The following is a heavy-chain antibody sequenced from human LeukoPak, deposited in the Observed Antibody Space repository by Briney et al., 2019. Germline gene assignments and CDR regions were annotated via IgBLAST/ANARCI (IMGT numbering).Heavy chain of an antibody. D-gene: IGHD3-22*01. CDR2: IYYSGST. CDR1: GGSISSYY. Sequence: KPSETLSLTCTVSGGSISSYYWSWIRQPPGKGLEWIGYIYYSGSTNYNPSLRSRVTISVDTSKNQFSLDLWSVTAADTAVYYCARGPHYHDSSGYSPSYSYAMDVWGQGTTVTVSS. CDR3: ARGPHYHDSSGYSPSYSYAMDV. V-gene: IGHV4-59*01. J-gene: IGHJ6*02.